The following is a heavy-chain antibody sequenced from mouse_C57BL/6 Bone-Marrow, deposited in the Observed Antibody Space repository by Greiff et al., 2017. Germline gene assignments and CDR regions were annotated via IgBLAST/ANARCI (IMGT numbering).Heavy chain of an antibody. Sequence: VQLQQSGAELARPGASVKLSCKASGYTFTSYGISWVKQRTGQGLEWIGEIYPRSGNTYYNEKFKGKATLTADKYSSTAYMELRSLTSEDSAVYYCAGGLRRWFAYWGQGTLVTVSA. J-gene: IGHJ3*01. CDR3: AGGLRRWFAY. CDR2: IYPRSGNT. D-gene: IGHD2-4*01. V-gene: IGHV1-81*01. CDR1: GYTFTSYG.